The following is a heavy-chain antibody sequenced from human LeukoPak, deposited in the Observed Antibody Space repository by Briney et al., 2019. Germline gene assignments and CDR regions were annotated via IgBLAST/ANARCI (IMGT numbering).Heavy chain of an antibody. CDR3: AKRGFCSGGSCYSYNMYI. Sequence: PGRSLRLSCAASGFTFNTHGMHWVRQAPGKGLQWVALITSDGSNKYYADSVKGRFTISRDNSKNTLYMEMNGLRAEDTAVYYCAKRGFCSGGSCYSYNMYIWGQGTTVTVSS. J-gene: IGHJ6*02. CDR1: GFTFNTHG. V-gene: IGHV3-30*18. D-gene: IGHD2-15*01. CDR2: ITSDGSNK.